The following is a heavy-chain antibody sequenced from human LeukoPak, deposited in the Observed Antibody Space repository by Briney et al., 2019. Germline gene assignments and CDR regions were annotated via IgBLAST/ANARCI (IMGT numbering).Heavy chain of an antibody. J-gene: IGHJ4*02. CDR3: ARSPRSKVYYFDY. V-gene: IGHV3-7*01. CDR1: GFTFSSYW. D-gene: IGHD2-8*01. Sequence: GGSLRLSCAASGFTFSSYWMSWVRQAPGKGLEWVANIKQDGSEKYYVDSVKGRFTISRDNAKNSLYLQMNSLRAEDTAVYYCARSPRSKVYYFDYWGQGTLVTVSS. CDR2: IKQDGSEK.